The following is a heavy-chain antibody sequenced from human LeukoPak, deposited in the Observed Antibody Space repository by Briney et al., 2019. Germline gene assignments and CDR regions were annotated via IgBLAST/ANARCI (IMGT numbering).Heavy chain of an antibody. CDR3: ARGERYDSSGYYYRADYYYYMDV. Sequence: SETLSLTCAVYGGSFSGYYWSWIRQPPGKGLGWIGEINHSGSTNYNPSLKSRVTLSVDTSKNQFSLKLSSVTAADTAVYYCARGERYDSSGYYYRADYYYYMDVWGKGTTVTVSS. CDR2: INHSGST. D-gene: IGHD3-22*01. J-gene: IGHJ6*03. V-gene: IGHV4-34*01. CDR1: GGSFSGYY.